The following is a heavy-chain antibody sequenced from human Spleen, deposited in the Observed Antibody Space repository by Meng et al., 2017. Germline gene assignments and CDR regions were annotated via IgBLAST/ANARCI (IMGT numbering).Heavy chain of an antibody. CDR2: KYYRSKWYN. D-gene: IGHD3-16*01. CDR3: ARQEGAFDY. V-gene: IGHV6-1*01. CDR1: GDSVSSNSAA. J-gene: IGHJ4*02. Sequence: QIQLQQSGPGLVKPSQTLPITCAISGDSVSSNSAAWNWLRQSPSRGLEWLGRKYYRSKWYNDYAVSVKSRITINPDTSKNQFSLQLNSVTPEDTAVYYCARQEGAFDYWGQGTLVTVSS.